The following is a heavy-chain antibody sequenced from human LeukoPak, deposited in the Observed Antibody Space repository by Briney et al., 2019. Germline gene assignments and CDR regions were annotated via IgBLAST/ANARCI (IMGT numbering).Heavy chain of an antibody. D-gene: IGHD3-9*01. CDR2: LNRDGSTT. Sequence: GGSLRLSCAASGFTFSDYYMHWVRQAPGKGLVWVSRLNRDGSTTNYADSVKGRFTIPRDNAKNTLSLQMSSLRAEDTAVYYCARGHTTGYGFDYWGQGALVTVSS. J-gene: IGHJ4*02. CDR3: ARGHTTGYGFDY. CDR1: GFTFSDYY. V-gene: IGHV3-74*01.